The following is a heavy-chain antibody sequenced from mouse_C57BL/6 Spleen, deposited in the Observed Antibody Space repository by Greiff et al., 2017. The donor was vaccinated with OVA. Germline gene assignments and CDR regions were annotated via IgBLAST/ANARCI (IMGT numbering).Heavy chain of an antibody. CDR3: ARSSNYPYYFDY. Sequence: EVKLVESGGGLVQPGGSLSLSCAASGFTFTDYYMSWVRQPPGKALEWLGFIRNKANGYTTEYSASVKGRFTISRDNSQSILYLQMNALRAEDSATYYCARSSNYPYYFDYWGQGTTLTVSS. CDR1: GFTFTDYY. J-gene: IGHJ2*01. CDR2: IRNKANGYTT. V-gene: IGHV7-3*01. D-gene: IGHD2-1*01.